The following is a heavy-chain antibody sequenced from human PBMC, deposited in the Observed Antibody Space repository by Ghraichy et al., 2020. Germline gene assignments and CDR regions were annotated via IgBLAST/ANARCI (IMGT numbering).Heavy chain of an antibody. CDR3: AKPVGGTIAAAGTGAEMTFDI. J-gene: IGHJ3*02. V-gene: IGHV3-23*01. CDR2: ISGSGGST. Sequence: GGSLRLSCAASGFTFSSYAMSWVRQAPGKGLEWVSAISGSGGSTYYADSVKGRFTISRDNSKNTLYLQMNSLRAEDTAVYYCAKPVGGTIAAAGTGAEMTFDIWGQGTMVTVSS. D-gene: IGHD6-13*01. CDR1: GFTFSSYA.